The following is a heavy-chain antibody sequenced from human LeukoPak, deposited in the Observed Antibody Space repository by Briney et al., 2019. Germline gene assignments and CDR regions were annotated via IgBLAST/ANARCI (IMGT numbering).Heavy chain of an antibody. D-gene: IGHD3-9*01. CDR3: AREGTDYDILTGYYIPPDAFDI. CDR2: ISYDGSNK. V-gene: IGHV3-30-3*01. Sequence: GGSLRLSCAASGFTFSSYAMHWVRQAPGKGLEWVAVISYDGSNKYYADSVKGRFTISRDNSKNTLYLQMNSLRPEDTAVYYCAREGTDYDILTGYYIPPDAFDIWGQGTMVTVSS. J-gene: IGHJ3*02. CDR1: GFTFSSYA.